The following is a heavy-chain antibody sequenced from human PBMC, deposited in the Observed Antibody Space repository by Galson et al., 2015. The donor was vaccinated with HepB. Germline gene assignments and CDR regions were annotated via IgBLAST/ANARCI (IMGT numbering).Heavy chain of an antibody. CDR3: ARGHDYQAPNYMDV. J-gene: IGHJ6*03. Sequence: SLRLSCAASGFSFSSHSMSWVRQAPGKGLDWVSTIGPSGDETFYADSVKGRFTISRDNSRNTLYLQMNSLRSEDTAVYYCARGHDYQAPNYMDVWGKGTTGTVSS. CDR1: GFSFSSHS. V-gene: IGHV3-23*01. CDR2: IGPSGDET. D-gene: IGHD5-12*01.